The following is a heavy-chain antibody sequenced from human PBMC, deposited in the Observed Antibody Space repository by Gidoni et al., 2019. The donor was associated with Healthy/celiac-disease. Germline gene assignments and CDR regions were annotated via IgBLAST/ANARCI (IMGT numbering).Heavy chain of an antibody. CDR2: IYQSGGT. J-gene: IGHJ2*01. CDR1: GGSISSSNW. V-gene: IGHV4-4*02. Sequence: QVQLQESGPGLVKPSGTLSLTCAVSGGSISSSNWWRWARQPPGKGLEWSGEIYQSGGTNYNPSLQSRVTISVDKSKNQFSLKLSSVTAADTAVYYCARVEGSGYPWYFDLWGRGTLVTVSS. D-gene: IGHD3-22*01. CDR3: ARVEGSGYPWYFDL.